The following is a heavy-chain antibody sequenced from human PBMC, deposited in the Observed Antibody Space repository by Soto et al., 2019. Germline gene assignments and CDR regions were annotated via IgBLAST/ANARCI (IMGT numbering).Heavy chain of an antibody. J-gene: IGHJ6*02. CDR1: GFTFSSYG. V-gene: IGHV3-33*01. CDR3: ARDGSEGITIFGVVIRGYYYGMDV. Sequence: SLRLSCAASGFTFSSYGMHWVRQAPGKGLEWVAVIWYDGSNKYYADSVKGRFTISRDNSKNTLYLQMNSLRAEDTAVYYCARDGSEGITIFGVVIRGYYYGMDVWGQGTTVTVSS. D-gene: IGHD3-3*01. CDR2: IWYDGSNK.